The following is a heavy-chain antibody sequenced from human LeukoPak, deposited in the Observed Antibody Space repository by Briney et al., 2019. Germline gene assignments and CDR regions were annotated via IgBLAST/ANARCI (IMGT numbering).Heavy chain of an antibody. CDR1: GFTFSSYG. CDR3: AKDAHGGVNWFDP. CDR2: ISYDGSNK. Sequence: GGSLRLSCAASGFTFSSYGMHLVRQAPGKGLEWVAVISYDGSNKYYADSVKGRFTISRDNSKNTLYLQMNSLRAEDTAVYYCAKDAHGGVNWFDPWGQGTLVTVSS. D-gene: IGHD3-10*01. J-gene: IGHJ5*02. V-gene: IGHV3-30*18.